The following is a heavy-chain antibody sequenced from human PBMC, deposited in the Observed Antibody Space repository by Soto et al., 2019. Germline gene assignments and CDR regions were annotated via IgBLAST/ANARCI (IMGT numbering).Heavy chain of an antibody. J-gene: IGHJ3*02. D-gene: IGHD6-13*01. V-gene: IGHV3-33*01. CDR1: GFTFSSYG. CDR2: IWYDGSNK. CDR3: AREGRAAAGFGLYAFDI. Sequence: PGGSLSLSCAASGFTFSSYGMHWVRQAPGKGLEWVAVIWYDGSNKYYADSVKGRFTISRDNSKNTLYLQMNSLRAEDTAVYYCAREGRAAAGFGLYAFDIWGQGTMVTVSS.